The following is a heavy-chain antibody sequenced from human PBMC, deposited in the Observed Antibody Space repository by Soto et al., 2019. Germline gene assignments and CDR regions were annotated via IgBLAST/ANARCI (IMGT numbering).Heavy chain of an antibody. CDR2: ISPYNGKT. V-gene: IGHV1-18*01. CDR3: ARPYDSSQSPRFDY. J-gene: IGHJ4*02. CDR1: GYSFTTYG. Sequence: ASVKVSCKASGYSFTTYGIFWVRQAPGQGLEWMGWISPYNGKTNYAQHLQGRVSMTTDTSTTTAYMELRSLRSDDTAVYYCARPYDSSQSPRFDYWGQGTQVTVSS. D-gene: IGHD3-22*01.